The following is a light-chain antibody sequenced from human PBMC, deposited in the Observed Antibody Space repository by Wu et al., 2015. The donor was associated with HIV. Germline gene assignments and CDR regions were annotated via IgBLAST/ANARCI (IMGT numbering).Light chain of an antibody. V-gene: IGKV1-8*01. Sequence: AIRIIQSPSSLSASTGDRVTITCRASQGINNYVAWYQQKPGKAPKLLIYAAFTLQSGVPSRFSGSGSETDFTLTISCLQSEDFATYYCQQYYSYPPTFGEGPRWRSN. J-gene: IGKJ4*01. CDR2: AAF. CDR3: QQYYSYPPT. CDR1: QGINNY.